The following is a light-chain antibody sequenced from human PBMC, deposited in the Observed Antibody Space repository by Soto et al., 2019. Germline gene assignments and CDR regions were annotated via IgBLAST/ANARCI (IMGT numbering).Light chain of an antibody. CDR2: DVS. Sequence: QSALTQPASVSGSPGQSITISCTGTSSDVGSYKYVSWYQQHPGKAPKLIIYDVSNRPSGISDRFSGSKSGNTASLTISGLRSEDEADYYCSSYTTTSSYVFGTGTKVTVL. CDR3: SSYTTTSSYV. CDR1: SSDVGSYKY. J-gene: IGLJ1*01. V-gene: IGLV2-14*01.